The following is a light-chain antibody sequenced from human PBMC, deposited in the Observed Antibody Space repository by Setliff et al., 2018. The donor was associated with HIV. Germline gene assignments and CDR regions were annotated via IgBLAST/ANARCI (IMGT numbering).Light chain of an antibody. CDR1: SSDVGGYNY. CDR2: EVR. J-gene: IGLJ1*01. Sequence: QSALAQPASVSGSPGQSITISCTGTSSDVGGYNYVSWYQQHSGKAPKLLIYEVRNRPSGVSDRFSGSKSGNTASLTISGLQAEDEADYYCSSYAITNTLPFGTGTKVTVL. CDR3: SSYAITNTLP. V-gene: IGLV2-14*03.